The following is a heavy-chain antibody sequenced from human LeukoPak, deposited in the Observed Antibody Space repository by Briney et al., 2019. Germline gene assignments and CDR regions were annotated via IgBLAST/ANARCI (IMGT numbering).Heavy chain of an antibody. D-gene: IGHD6-19*01. Sequence: SETLSLTCTVSGGSISSYYWSWIRQPARKGLEWIGRIYTSGSANYNPSLESRVTMSVDTSKNQVSLKLSSVTAADTAVYYCARQSYTSVWYIDYWGQGTLVTVSS. V-gene: IGHV4-4*07. CDR2: IYTSGSA. J-gene: IGHJ4*02. CDR3: ARQSYTSVWYIDY. CDR1: GGSISSYY.